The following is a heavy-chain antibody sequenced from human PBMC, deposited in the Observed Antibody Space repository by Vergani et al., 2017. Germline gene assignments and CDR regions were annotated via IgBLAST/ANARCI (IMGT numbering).Heavy chain of an antibody. CDR3: ARASGVRGVTPFDY. CDR2: ISSSSSTI. J-gene: IGHJ4*02. V-gene: IGHV3-48*04. Sequence: EVQLVESGGGLVQPGGSLRLSCAASGFTFSSYSMNWVRQAPGKGLEWVSYISSSSSTIYYADSVKRRFTISRDNAKNSLYLQMNSLRAEDTAVYYCARASGVRGVTPFDYWGQGTLVTVSS. CDR1: GFTFSSYS. D-gene: IGHD3-10*01.